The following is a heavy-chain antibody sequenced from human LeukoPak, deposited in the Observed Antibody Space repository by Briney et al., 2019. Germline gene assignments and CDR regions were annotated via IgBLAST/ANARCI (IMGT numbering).Heavy chain of an antibody. CDR2: INHSGST. J-gene: IGHJ4*02. CDR1: GGSFSGYY. D-gene: IGHD4-17*01. CDR3: ARAGLNGDVDY. V-gene: IGHV4-34*01. Sequence: SETLSLTCAVYGGSFSGYYWNWIRQPPGKGLEWIGEINHSGSTNYNPSLKSRVTISVDTSKNQFSLTLSSVTAADTAVYYCARAGLNGDVDYWGQGTLVTVSS.